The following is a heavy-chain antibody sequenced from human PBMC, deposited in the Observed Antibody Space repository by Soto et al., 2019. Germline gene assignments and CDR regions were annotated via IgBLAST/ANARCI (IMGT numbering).Heavy chain of an antibody. J-gene: IGHJ4*02. V-gene: IGHV3-21*01. Sequence: VQLVESGGGLVKPGGSLRLSCAASGFTFSTYTMNWVRQAPGKGLEWVSSISSSGSYIYSADSVKGRFTISRDNAKNSLYLQMNSLRAEDTAVYFCARDRRSSAYTIDYWGQGTLVTVSS. D-gene: IGHD2-2*02. CDR1: GFTFSTYT. CDR2: ISSSGSYI. CDR3: ARDRRSSAYTIDY.